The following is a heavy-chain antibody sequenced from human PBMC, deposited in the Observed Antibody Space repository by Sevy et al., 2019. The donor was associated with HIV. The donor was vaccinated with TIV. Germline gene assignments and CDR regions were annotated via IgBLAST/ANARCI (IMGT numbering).Heavy chain of an antibody. CDR1: SYTFSNYG. Sequence: ASVKVSCKASSYTFSNYGITWVRQAPGQGLEWVGWISGLNGNTKYALKFQGRVTVTTDTSTTTVYMELRSLRSDDTAVYYCARGYSSTYYGSVDYWGQGTLVTVSS. J-gene: IGHJ4*02. D-gene: IGHD6-13*01. CDR2: ISGLNGNT. CDR3: ARGYSSTYYGSVDY. V-gene: IGHV1-18*01.